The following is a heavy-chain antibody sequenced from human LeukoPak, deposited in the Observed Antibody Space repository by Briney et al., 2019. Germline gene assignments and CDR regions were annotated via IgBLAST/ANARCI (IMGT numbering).Heavy chain of an antibody. CDR2: INHSGST. V-gene: IGHV4-34*01. CDR1: GGSFSGYY. J-gene: IGHJ3*02. Sequence: SETLSLTCAVYGGSFSGYYWSWIRQPPGKGLEWIGEINHSGSTNYNPSLKSRVTISVDTSKNQFSLKLSSATAADTAVYYCARVRYCSSTSCYSKSAFDIWGQGTMVTVSS. CDR3: ARVRYCSSTSCYSKSAFDI. D-gene: IGHD2-2*01.